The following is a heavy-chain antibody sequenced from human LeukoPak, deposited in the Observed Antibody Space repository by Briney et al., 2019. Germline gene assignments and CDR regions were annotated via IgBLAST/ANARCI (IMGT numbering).Heavy chain of an antibody. D-gene: IGHD2-21*02. V-gene: IGHV1-18*01. CDR3: AREVVTAIQYYFDY. J-gene: IGHJ4*02. Sequence: ASVKVSCKASGYTFTSYGISWVRQAPGQGLEWTGWISAYNGNTNYAQKLQGRVTMTTDTSTSTAYMELRSLRSDDTAVYYCAREVVTAIQYYFDYWGQGTLVTVSS. CDR2: ISAYNGNT. CDR1: GYTFTSYG.